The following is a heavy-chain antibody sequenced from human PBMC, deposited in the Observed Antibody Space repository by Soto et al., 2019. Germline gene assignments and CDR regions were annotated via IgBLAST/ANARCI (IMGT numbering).Heavy chain of an antibody. Sequence: GASVKVSCKASGYTFTSYGISWVRQAPGQGLEWMGWISAYNGNTNYAQKLQGRVTMTTDTSTSTAYMELRSLRSDDTAVYYCARDRDSSGYTPPFDYWGQGTLVTVSS. CDR2: ISAYNGNT. CDR3: ARDRDSSGYTPPFDY. J-gene: IGHJ4*02. CDR1: GYTFTSYG. V-gene: IGHV1-18*01. D-gene: IGHD3-22*01.